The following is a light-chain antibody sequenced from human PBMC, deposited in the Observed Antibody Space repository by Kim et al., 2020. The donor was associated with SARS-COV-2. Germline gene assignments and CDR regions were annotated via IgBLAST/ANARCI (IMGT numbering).Light chain of an antibody. Sequence: APGESATLPCRASQSITKYLAWYQQRPGQAPRLLIYDTSNRATGVPARFSGSGSGTDFTLTISSLEPEDFAVYYCQQRANWPPITFGQGTRLEIK. CDR3: QQRANWPPIT. CDR2: DTS. V-gene: IGKV3-11*01. CDR1: QSITKY. J-gene: IGKJ5*01.